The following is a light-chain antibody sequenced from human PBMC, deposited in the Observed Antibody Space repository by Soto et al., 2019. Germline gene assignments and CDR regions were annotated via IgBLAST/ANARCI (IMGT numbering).Light chain of an antibody. CDR2: DAS. CDR3: QQRSNRPT. V-gene: IGKV3-11*01. Sequence: EIVLTQSPATLSLSPGERATLSCRASQNVIRYLAWYQQKPGQAPRLLIYDASNRATGVPSRFSGSESGTDFTLTISNLEPEDFEIYYCQQRSNRPTFGGGTKVEIK. CDR1: QNVIRY. J-gene: IGKJ4*01.